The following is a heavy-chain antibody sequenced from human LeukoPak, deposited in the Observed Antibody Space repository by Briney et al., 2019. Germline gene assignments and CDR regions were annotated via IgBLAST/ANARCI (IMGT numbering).Heavy chain of an antibody. D-gene: IGHD5-18*01. V-gene: IGHV3-30-3*01. Sequence: SLRLSCAASGFTFSSYAMHWVRQAPGKGLEWVAVISYDGSNKYYADSVKGRFTISRDNSKNTLYLQMNSLRAEDTAVYYCARTKHGYSYGNDYWGQGTLVTVSS. J-gene: IGHJ4*02. CDR2: ISYDGSNK. CDR3: ARTKHGYSYGNDY. CDR1: GFTFSSYA.